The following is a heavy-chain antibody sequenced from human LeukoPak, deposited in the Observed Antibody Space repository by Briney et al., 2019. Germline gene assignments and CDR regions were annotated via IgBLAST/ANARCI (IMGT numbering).Heavy chain of an antibody. CDR3: ARARDVCGGGCPEVANWFDP. CDR2: ISHSGNT. CDR1: GGSIRSSGHY. V-gene: IGHV4-31*03. D-gene: IGHD2-21*02. Sequence: SETLSLTCTVSGGSIRSSGHYWTWIRRHPEKGLEWIGYISHSGNTYYNPSLKTRISISLGTSSNHFSLRLSSVTAADTAVYYCARARDVCGGGCPEVANWFDPWGQGTLVTVSS. J-gene: IGHJ5*02.